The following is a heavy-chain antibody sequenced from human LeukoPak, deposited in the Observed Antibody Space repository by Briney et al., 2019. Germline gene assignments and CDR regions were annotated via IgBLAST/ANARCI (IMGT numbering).Heavy chain of an antibody. Sequence: GGSLRLSCAASGFTFSDYYMSWIRQAPGKGLEWVSYISSSGSTIYYADSVKGRFTISRDNAKKSLYLQMNSLRAEDTAVYYCAKLDVDTAMANDYWGQGTLVTVSS. CDR1: GFTFSDYY. J-gene: IGHJ4*02. D-gene: IGHD5-18*01. CDR3: AKLDVDTAMANDY. CDR2: ISSSGSTI. V-gene: IGHV3-11*04.